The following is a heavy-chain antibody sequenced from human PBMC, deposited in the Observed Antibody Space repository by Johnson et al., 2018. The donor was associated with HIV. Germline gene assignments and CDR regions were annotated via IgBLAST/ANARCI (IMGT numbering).Heavy chain of an antibody. J-gene: IGHJ3*02. D-gene: IGHD4-17*01. Sequence: VQLVESGGGLIQPGGSLRLSCAASGFTVSSNYMSWVRQAPGKGLEWVSVIYSGGSAYSADSVKGRFTISRDNSKNTPYLQMNSLRAEDTAVYYCARALTTDAFDIWGQGTMVTVSS. CDR3: ARALTTDAFDI. V-gene: IGHV3-66*03. CDR2: IYSGGSA. CDR1: GFTVSSNY.